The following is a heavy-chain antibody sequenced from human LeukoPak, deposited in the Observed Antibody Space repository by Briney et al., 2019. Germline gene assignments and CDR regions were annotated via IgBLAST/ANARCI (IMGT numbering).Heavy chain of an antibody. D-gene: IGHD5-18*01. V-gene: IGHV3-66*01. CDR3: ARMGFGIQLWSFDY. J-gene: IGHJ4*02. Sequence: GSLRLSCAASGFTVSSNYMSWVRQAPGKGLEWVSVIYSGGSTYYADSVKGRFTISRDNSKNTLYLQMNSLRAEDTAVYYCARMGFGIQLWSFDYWGQGTLVTVSS. CDR2: IYSGGST. CDR1: GFTVSSNY.